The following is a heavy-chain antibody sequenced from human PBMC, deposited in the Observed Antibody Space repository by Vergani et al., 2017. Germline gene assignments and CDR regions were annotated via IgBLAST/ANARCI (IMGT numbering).Heavy chain of an antibody. Sequence: QVQLVQSGAEVKKPGSSVKVSCKASGGTFSSYAISWVRQAPGQGLEWMGRIIPILGIANYAQKFQGRVTITADKSTSTAYMELSSLRSEDTAVYYCAIELWYSSSWYDGYWGQGTLVTVSS. J-gene: IGHJ4*02. D-gene: IGHD6-13*01. V-gene: IGHV1-69*04. CDR2: IIPILGIA. CDR1: GGTFSSYA. CDR3: AIELWYSSSWYDGY.